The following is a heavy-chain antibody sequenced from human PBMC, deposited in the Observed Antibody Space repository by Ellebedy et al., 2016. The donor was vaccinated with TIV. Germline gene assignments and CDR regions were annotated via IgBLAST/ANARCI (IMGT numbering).Heavy chain of an antibody. D-gene: IGHD2/OR15-2a*01. Sequence: MPSETLSLTCAVSGDSISSNSGAWNWIRPSPSRGLAWLGRTYYRSRWYNDYAVSVKSRITVNADTSKNQFSLQLNSVIPEDTAVYFCARGRMSAFDYWGQGTLVTVSS. V-gene: IGHV6-1*01. J-gene: IGHJ4*02. CDR3: ARGRMSAFDY. CDR2: TYYRSRWYN. CDR1: GDSISSNSGA.